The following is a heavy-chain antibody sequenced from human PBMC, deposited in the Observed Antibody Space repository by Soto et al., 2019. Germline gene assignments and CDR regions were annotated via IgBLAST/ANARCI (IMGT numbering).Heavy chain of an antibody. CDR1: GFTFSDYY. CDR3: ARGLEEYSGYDFGGGYYYGMDV. V-gene: IGHV3-11*01. D-gene: IGHD5-12*01. Sequence: QVQLVESGGGLVKPGGSLRLSCAASGFTFSDYYMSWIRQAPGKGLEWVSYISSSGSTIYYADSVKGRFTISRDNAKKSLYRQMNSLRAEDTAVYYCARGLEEYSGYDFGGGYYYGMDVWGQGTTVTVSS. CDR2: ISSSGSTI. J-gene: IGHJ6*02.